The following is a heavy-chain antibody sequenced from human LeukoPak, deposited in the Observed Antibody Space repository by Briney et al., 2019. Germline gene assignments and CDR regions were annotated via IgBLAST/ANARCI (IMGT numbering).Heavy chain of an antibody. D-gene: IGHD3-22*01. CDR3: ARGPITMIVVVSLEPLSY. CDR2: INPSGGST. Sequence: ASVKVSCKASGGTFSSYAISWVRQAPGQGLEWMGIINPSGGSTSYAQKFQGRVTMTRDTSTSTVYMELSSLRSEDTAVYYCARGPITMIVVVSLEPLSYWGQGTLVTVSS. V-gene: IGHV1-46*01. J-gene: IGHJ4*02. CDR1: GGTFSSYA.